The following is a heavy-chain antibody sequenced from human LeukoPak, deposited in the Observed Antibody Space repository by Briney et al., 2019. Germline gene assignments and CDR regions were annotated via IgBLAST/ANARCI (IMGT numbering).Heavy chain of an antibody. D-gene: IGHD6-19*01. CDR3: ARDTAVAGTYDY. CDR1: GGSISSGGYY. Sequence: SETLSLTCTVSGGSISSGGYYWSWIRQHPGKGLEWIGYIYYSGSTYYNPSLKSRVTISVDTSKNQFSLKLSSVTAADTAVYYRARDTAVAGTYDYWGQGTLVTVSS. J-gene: IGHJ4*02. CDR2: IYYSGST. V-gene: IGHV4-31*03.